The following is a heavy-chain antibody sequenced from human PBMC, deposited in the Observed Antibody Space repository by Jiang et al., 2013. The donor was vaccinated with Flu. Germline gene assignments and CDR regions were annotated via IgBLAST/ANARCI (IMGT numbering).Heavy chain of an antibody. CDR1: GYSFTSYW. CDR2: IDPSDSYT. D-gene: IGHD3-10*01. V-gene: IGHV5-10-1*03. Sequence: QLVESGAEVKKPGESLRISCKGSGYSFTSYWISWVRQMPGKGLEWMGRIDPSDSYTNYSPSFQGHVTISADKSISTAYLQWSSLKASDTAMYYCARHFGTPYYNGSGSSNWFDPWGQGTLVTVSS. CDR3: ARHFGTPYYNGSGSSNWFDP. J-gene: IGHJ5*02.